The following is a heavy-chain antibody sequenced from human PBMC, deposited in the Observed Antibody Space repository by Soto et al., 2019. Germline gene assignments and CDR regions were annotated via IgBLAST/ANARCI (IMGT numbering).Heavy chain of an antibody. CDR2: IYYSGST. D-gene: IGHD1-7*01. Sequence: KTSETLSLTCTVSGGSISSSSYYWGWIRQPPGKGLEWIGSIYYSGSTYYNPSLKSRVTISVDTSKNQFSLKLSSVTAADTAVYYCARRLELRRGRFDYWGQGTLVTVSS. V-gene: IGHV4-39*01. CDR3: ARRLELRRGRFDY. CDR1: GGSISSSSYY. J-gene: IGHJ4*02.